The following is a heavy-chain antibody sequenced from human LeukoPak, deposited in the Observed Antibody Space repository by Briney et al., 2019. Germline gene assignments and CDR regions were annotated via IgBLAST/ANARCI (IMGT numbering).Heavy chain of an antibody. CDR1: GYKFTDYG. CDR3: ARPGSDRARGWGYFDS. J-gene: IGHJ4*02. CDR2: VSGIDGNT. D-gene: IGHD3-10*01. V-gene: IGHV1-18*01. Sequence: ASVKVSCKASGYKFTDYGANWVRQAPGQGLEWMGWVSGIDGNTKYARNLQGRVTMTRDTSTSTAFMELRSPTSDDTAIYYCARPGSDRARGWGYFDSWGKGTLVTVSS.